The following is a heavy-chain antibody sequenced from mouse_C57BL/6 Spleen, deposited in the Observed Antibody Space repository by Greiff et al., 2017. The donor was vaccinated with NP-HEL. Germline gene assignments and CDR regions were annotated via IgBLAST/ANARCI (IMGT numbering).Heavy chain of an antibody. V-gene: IGHV5-17*01. CDR2: ISSGSSTI. J-gene: IGHJ2*01. CDR3: ARDGNSLFDY. D-gene: IGHD2-1*01. Sequence: EVKLMESGGGLVKPGGSLKLSCAASGFTFSDYGMHWVRQAPEKGLEWVAYISSGSSTIYYADTVKGRFTLSRDNAKNTLFLQMTSLRSEDTAMYYCARDGNSLFDYWGQGTTLTVSS. CDR1: GFTFSDYG.